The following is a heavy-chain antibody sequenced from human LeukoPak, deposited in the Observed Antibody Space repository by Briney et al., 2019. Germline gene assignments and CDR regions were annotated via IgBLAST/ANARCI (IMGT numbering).Heavy chain of an antibody. V-gene: IGHV4-59*01. J-gene: IGHJ4*02. D-gene: IGHD1-26*01. CDR2: IYYTGST. CDR3: ARGARWDPFDY. Sequence: PSETLSLTCTVSGGSISSYYWNWIRQPPGKGLEWIGYIYYTGSTNYNPSLKSRVTISVDTSKNQFSLKLSSVSAADTAVYYCARGARWDPFDYWGQGTLVTVSS. CDR1: GGSISSYY.